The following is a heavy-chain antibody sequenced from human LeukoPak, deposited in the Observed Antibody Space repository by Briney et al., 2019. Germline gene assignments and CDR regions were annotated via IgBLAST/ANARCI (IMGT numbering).Heavy chain of an antibody. CDR1: GDSVSSNSAA. D-gene: IGHD3-10*01. CDR3: ARDPYGSGTHGWFDP. V-gene: IGHV6-1*01. J-gene: IGHJ5*02. Sequence: SQTLSLTCAISGDSVSSNSAAWNWIRQSPSRGLEWLGRTYYRSKWYNDYAVSVKSRITINPDTSKNQFSLKLSSVTAADTAVYYCARDPYGSGTHGWFDPWGQGTLVTVSS. CDR2: TYYRSKWYN.